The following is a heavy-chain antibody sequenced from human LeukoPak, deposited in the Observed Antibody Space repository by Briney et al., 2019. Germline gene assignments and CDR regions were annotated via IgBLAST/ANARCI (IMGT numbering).Heavy chain of an antibody. D-gene: IGHD5-18*01. CDR1: GGFNTHYY. V-gene: IGHV4-59*01. CDR2: IYHSGST. CDR3: ARDLANTAMSDY. Sequence: SETLSLTCSVSGGFNTHYYWTWIRQPPGKELEWIGYIYHSGSTKYNPSLKSRVTISVDTSKNHFSLKLSSVTAADTAVYYCARDLANTAMSDYWGQGTLITVSS. J-gene: IGHJ4*02.